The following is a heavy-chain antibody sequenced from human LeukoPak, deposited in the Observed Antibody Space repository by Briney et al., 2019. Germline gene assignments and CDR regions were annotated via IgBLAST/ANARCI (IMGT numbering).Heavy chain of an antibody. CDR2: ISGSGGST. V-gene: IGHV3-23*01. D-gene: IGHD4-17*01. CDR1: GFTFSSYA. Sequence: GGSLRLSCAASGFTFSSYAMSWVRQAPGKGLEWVSAISGSGGSTYYADSVKGRFTISRDNSKNTLYLQMNSLRAEDTAVYYCARGMRDYGVPYYFDYWGQGTLVTVSS. CDR3: ARGMRDYGVPYYFDY. J-gene: IGHJ4*02.